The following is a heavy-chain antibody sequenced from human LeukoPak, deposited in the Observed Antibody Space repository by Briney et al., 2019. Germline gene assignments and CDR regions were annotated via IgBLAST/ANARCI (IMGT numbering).Heavy chain of an antibody. V-gene: IGHV3-13*01. CDR3: AKEDGKTWIQLWNSAFDI. D-gene: IGHD5-18*01. J-gene: IGHJ3*02. CDR2: VGTAGDT. CDR1: GFTFSSYD. Sequence: GGSLRLSCTASGFTFSSYDMHWVRQGTGKGLEWVSAVGTAGDTYYGGSVKGRFTISRENAKNSLYLQMNSLRAGDTAVYYCAKEDGKTWIQLWNSAFDIWGQGTMVTVSS.